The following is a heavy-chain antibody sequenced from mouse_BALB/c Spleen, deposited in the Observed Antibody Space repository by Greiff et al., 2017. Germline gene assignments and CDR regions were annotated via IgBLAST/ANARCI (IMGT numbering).Heavy chain of an antibody. Sequence: EVMLVESGGGLVKPGGSLKLSCAASGFTFSDYYMYWVRQTPEKRLEWVATISDGGSYTYYPDSVKGRFTISRDNAKNNLYLQMSSLKSEDTAMYYCATLTVGYAMDYWGQGTSVTVSS. CDR1: GFTFSDYY. D-gene: IGHD1-1*01. V-gene: IGHV5-4*02. CDR2: ISDGGSYT. CDR3: ATLTVGYAMDY. J-gene: IGHJ4*01.